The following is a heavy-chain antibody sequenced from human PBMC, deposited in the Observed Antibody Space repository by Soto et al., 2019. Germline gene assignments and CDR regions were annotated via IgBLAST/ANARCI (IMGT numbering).Heavy chain of an antibody. Sequence: GASVKVSCKASGYTFTSYGISWVRQAPGQGLEWMGWISAYNGNTNYTQKLQGGVTMTTDTSKNQFSLQLNSVTPEDTAVYYCARSRIADNNFDYWGQGTLVTVSS. CDR3: ARSRIADNNFDY. D-gene: IGHD6-13*01. J-gene: IGHJ4*02. V-gene: IGHV1-18*01. CDR2: ISAYNGNT. CDR1: GYTFTSYG.